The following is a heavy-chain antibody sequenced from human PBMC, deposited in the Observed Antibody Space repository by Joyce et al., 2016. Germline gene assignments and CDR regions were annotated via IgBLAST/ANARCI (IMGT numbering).Heavy chain of an antibody. D-gene: IGHD4-23*01. CDR1: GFTLNNYI. CDR3: ARRYYGGNSNWYFDL. J-gene: IGHJ2*01. CDR2: INTNGGTI. Sequence: EEQLVESGEGLVQPGGSLRLSCAASGFTLNNYIMYWVRQAPGKVLEYVSSINTNGGTIDYAASVKGRFTISRDNSKNTLNLQMGSLRVDDMAVYYCARRYYGGNSNWYFDLWGRGILVTVSS. V-gene: IGHV3-64*02.